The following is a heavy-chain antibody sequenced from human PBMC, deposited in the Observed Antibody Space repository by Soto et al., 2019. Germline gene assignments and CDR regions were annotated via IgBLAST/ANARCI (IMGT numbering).Heavy chain of an antibody. V-gene: IGHV4-59*11. CDR1: PDSLNGHY. CDR3: ARGAGIVLVPDAIFDS. CDR2: IFYTGKT. D-gene: IGHD2-2*01. J-gene: IGHJ4*02. Sequence: SETLSLTCTVSPDSLNGHYWSWLRQTPGKELEWIGYIFYTGKTNYNSSHKSRVTMTLDTFENQFSLQLTSVTSADTAIYYCARGAGIVLVPDAIFDSWGQGTLVTVSS.